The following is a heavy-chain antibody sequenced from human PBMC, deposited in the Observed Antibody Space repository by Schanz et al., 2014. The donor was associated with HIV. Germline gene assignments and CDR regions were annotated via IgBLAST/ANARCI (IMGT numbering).Heavy chain of an antibody. CDR3: ARVRDTSYYDSSGYYLDY. Sequence: EVQLLESGGGLVRPGGSLRLSCVASGFTFSDYAMSWVRQAPGKGPEWVSVIYSGGRTYYADSVKGRFTISRDNSKNTVYLQMNSLRAEDTAVYYCARVRDTSYYDSSGYYLDYWGQGTLVTVSS. V-gene: IGHV3-66*01. J-gene: IGHJ4*02. CDR1: GFTFSDYA. CDR2: IYSGGRT. D-gene: IGHD3-22*01.